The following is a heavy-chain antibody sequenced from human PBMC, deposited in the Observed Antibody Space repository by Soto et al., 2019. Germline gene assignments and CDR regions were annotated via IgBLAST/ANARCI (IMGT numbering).Heavy chain of an antibody. V-gene: IGHV1-69*12. CDR1: GGTFSSYA. CDR3: ASHPVPYYDYGMDV. CDR2: IIPIFGTA. Sequence: QVQLVQSGAEVKKPGSSVKVSCKASGGTFSSYALSWVRQAPGQGLEWMGGIIPIFGTADYAQKFQGRVTITADDSTSTAYMELSSLRSEDTAVYYCASHPVPYYDYGMDVWGQGTTVTVSS. D-gene: IGHD2-2*01. J-gene: IGHJ6*02.